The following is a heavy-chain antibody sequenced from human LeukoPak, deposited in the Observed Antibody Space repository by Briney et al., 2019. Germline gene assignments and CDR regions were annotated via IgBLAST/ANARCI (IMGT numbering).Heavy chain of an antibody. Sequence: PSETLPLTCSVSGGSISDDGYYWSWIRQFPGKGLEWIGHIYYGGTTEYNPSLKSRITISRDTSKTQFSLNLNSVTAADTAVYYCARGGATVTDHWGQGTLVTASS. D-gene: IGHD4-17*01. CDR3: ARGGATVTDH. CDR1: GGSISDDGYY. CDR2: IYYGGTT. V-gene: IGHV4-31*03. J-gene: IGHJ5*02.